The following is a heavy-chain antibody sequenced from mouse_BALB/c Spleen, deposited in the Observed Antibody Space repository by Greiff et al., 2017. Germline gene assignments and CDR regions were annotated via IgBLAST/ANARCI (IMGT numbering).Heavy chain of an antibody. Sequence: VQLQQSGPELMKPGASVKISCKASGYSFTSYYMHWVKQSHGKSLEWIGYIDPFNGGTSYNQKFKGKATLTVDKSSSTAYMHLSSLTSEDSAVYYCARLLYGSSYGDYWGQGTTLTVSS. J-gene: IGHJ2*01. CDR2: IDPFNGGT. CDR1: GYSFTSYY. V-gene: IGHV1S135*01. D-gene: IGHD1-1*01. CDR3: ARLLYGSSYGDY.